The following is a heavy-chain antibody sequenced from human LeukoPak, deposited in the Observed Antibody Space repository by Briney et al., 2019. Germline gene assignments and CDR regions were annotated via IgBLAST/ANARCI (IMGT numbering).Heavy chain of an antibody. V-gene: IGHV3-9*01. CDR3: AKASTSYGYKDDAFDI. Sequence: GGSLRLSCAASGFTFGDYAMNWGRQAPGKGLEWVSGISWVSRTINYADFVRGRFTISRDNAKRSLYLQMNSLRPEDTALYYCAKASTSYGYKDDAFDIWGQGTMVT. CDR1: GFTFGDYA. D-gene: IGHD3-16*01. J-gene: IGHJ3*02. CDR2: ISWVSRTI.